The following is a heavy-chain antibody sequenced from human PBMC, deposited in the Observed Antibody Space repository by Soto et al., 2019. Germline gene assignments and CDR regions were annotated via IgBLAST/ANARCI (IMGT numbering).Heavy chain of an antibody. V-gene: IGHV4-30-2*01. CDR2: IYHSGST. Sequence: SETLSLTCAVSGGSISSGGYSWSWIRQPPGKGLEWIGYIYHSGSTYYNPSLKSRVTVSVDRSKNQFSLKLSSVTAADTAVYYCARAAGLGEVAVDSWGQGPLVTVS. CDR1: GGSISSGGYS. CDR3: ARAAGLGEVAVDS. J-gene: IGHJ4*02. D-gene: IGHD6-19*01.